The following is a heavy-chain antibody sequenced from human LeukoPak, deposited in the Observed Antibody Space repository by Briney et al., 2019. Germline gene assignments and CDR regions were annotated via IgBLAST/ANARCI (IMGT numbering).Heavy chain of an antibody. CDR1: GGSIRSSYYY. J-gene: IGHJ5*02. CDR3: ARRYGP. CDR2: IYDSGST. D-gene: IGHD3-16*01. V-gene: IGHV4-39*01. Sequence: PSETLSLTCTVSGGSIRSSYYYWGWIRQPPGKGLEWIGGIYDSGSTYYNPSLKSRVTISVDTSKNQFSLKLNSVTAADTAVYYCARRYGPWGQGTLVTVSS.